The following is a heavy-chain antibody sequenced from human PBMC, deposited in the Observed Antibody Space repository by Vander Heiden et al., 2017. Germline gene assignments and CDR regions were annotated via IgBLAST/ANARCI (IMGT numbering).Heavy chain of an antibody. V-gene: IGHV2-26*01. CDR1: AFSLSNARMG. D-gene: IGHD1-26*01. J-gene: IGHJ4*02. CDR2: IFSNDEK. Sequence: QVTLKESGPVLVKPTETLTLTCTVPAFSLSNARMGVSWIRQPPGKALEWLEHIFSNDEKSYSTSLKSRITISKDTSKRQVVLTMPHLDPVDTATYCCARILRCALHFDYRGQGTLVAVSS. CDR3: ARILRCALHFDY.